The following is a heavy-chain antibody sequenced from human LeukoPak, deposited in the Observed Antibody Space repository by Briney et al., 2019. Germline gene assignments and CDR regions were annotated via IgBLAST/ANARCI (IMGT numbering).Heavy chain of an antibody. J-gene: IGHJ4*02. V-gene: IGHV1-2*02. CDR1: GYTSTDYY. CDR2: INPNSGGT. Sequence: GASVKVSCKASGYTSTDYYVHWVRQAPGQGLEWMGWINPNSGGTHYAQKFQGRVTMTRDTSISTAYMELSSLRSDDTAVYYCARDSGDGYNPVDYWGQGTLITVS. D-gene: IGHD5-24*01. CDR3: ARDSGDGYNPVDY.